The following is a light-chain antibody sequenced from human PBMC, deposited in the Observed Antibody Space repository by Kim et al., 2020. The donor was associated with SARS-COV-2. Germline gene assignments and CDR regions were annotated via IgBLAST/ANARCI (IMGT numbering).Light chain of an antibody. CDR2: DVS. CDR1: SSDVGGYNY. CDR3: CSYAGSYTWV. J-gene: IGLJ3*02. Sequence: GQSVTISCTGTSSDVGGYNYVSWYQQPPGKAPKIMIYDVSKRPSGVPDRFSGSKSGNTASLTISGLQAEDEADYYCCSYAGSYTWVFGGGTQLTVL. V-gene: IGLV2-11*01.